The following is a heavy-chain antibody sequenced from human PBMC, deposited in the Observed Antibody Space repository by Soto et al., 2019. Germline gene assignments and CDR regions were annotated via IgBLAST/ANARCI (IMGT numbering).Heavy chain of an antibody. CDR2: INSDGSST. J-gene: IGHJ5*02. CDR1: GFTFSSYW. CDR3: ARGLGYCSSTSCPNWFDP. Sequence: EVQLVESGGGLVQPGGSLRLSCAASGFTFSSYWMHWVRQAPGKGLVWVSRINSDGSSTSYADSVKGRFTISRDNAKNTLYLKMNSLRAEDTAVYYCARGLGYCSSTSCPNWFDPWGQGTLVTVSS. D-gene: IGHD2-2*01. V-gene: IGHV3-74*01.